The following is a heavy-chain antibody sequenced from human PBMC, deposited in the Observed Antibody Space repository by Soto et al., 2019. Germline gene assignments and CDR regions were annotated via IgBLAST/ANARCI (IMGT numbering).Heavy chain of an antibody. D-gene: IGHD2-15*01. CDR1: GFTFSSYS. CDR3: ARAYCSGGSCSPFKYYYYGMDV. Sequence: PVGSLRLSCAASGFTFSSYSMNWVRQAPGKGLEWVSSISSSSSYIYYADSVKGRFTISRDNAKNSLYLQMNSLRAEDTAVYYCARAYCSGGSCSPFKYYYYGMDVWGQGTTVTVSS. J-gene: IGHJ6*02. CDR2: ISSSSSYI. V-gene: IGHV3-21*01.